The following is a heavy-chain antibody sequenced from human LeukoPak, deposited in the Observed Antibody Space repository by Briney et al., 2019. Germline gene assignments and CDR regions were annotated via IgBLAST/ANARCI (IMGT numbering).Heavy chain of an antibody. CDR1: GFTFNSYG. Sequence: GGSLGLSCAASGFTFNSYGILWVRQAPGKGLEWVAGISYDGSNKYFGGSVKGRFTISRDNSRNTVYLQMNSLRIEDTAMYYCAKVWRDDHISGSYRGFHHWGQGTLVTVSS. CDR3: AKVWRDDHISGSYRGFHH. D-gene: IGHD3-16*02. CDR2: ISYDGSNK. J-gene: IGHJ4*02. V-gene: IGHV3-30*18.